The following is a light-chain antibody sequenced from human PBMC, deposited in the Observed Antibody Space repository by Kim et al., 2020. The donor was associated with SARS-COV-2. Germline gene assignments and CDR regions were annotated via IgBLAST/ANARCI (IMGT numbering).Light chain of an antibody. Sequence: EIVLTQSPGTLSLSLGERATLSCRASQSVSSSYLAWYQQKPGQAPRLLSYGASSRATGIPDRFSGSGSGTDFSLTSSRLEPEDFAVYYCQQYGSSPRTFGQGTKVDIK. CDR1: QSVSSSY. CDR2: GAS. CDR3: QQYGSSPRT. V-gene: IGKV3-20*01. J-gene: IGKJ1*01.